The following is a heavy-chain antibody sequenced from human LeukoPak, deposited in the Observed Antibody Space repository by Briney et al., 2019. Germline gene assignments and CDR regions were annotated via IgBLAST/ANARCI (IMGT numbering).Heavy chain of an antibody. CDR3: ARDGGYYGSGSYYNPSY. J-gene: IGHJ4*02. D-gene: IGHD3-10*01. CDR2: ISYDGSNK. Sequence: PGGSLRLSCAASGFTFSNYAMNWVRQAPGKGLEWVAVISYDGSNKYYADSVKGRFTISRDDSKNTLYLQMNSLRAEDTAVYYCARDGGYYGSGSYYNPSYWGQGTLVTVSS. V-gene: IGHV3-30-3*01. CDR1: GFTFSNYA.